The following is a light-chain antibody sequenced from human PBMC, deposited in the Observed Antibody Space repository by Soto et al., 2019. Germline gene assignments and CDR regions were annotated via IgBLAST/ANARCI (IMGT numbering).Light chain of an antibody. J-gene: IGKJ1*01. CDR3: QKYNSAPRT. V-gene: IGKV1-27*01. CDR1: QGISNY. Sequence: DIQMTQSPSSLYASVGDRVTITYRASQGISNYLAWYQQKPGKVPKLLIYAASTLQSGVPSRFSGSGSGTDLTLTISSLQPEDVATYYCQKYNSAPRTFGQGTKVEIK. CDR2: AAS.